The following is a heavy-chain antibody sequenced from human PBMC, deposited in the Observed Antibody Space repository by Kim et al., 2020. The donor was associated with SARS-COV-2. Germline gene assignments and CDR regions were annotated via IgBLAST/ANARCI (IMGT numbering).Heavy chain of an antibody. CDR2: INHSGST. CDR3: ARAARTYYYDSGTIPRAF. Sequence: GSLRLSCAVYGGSFSGYYWSWIRQPPGKGLEWIGEINHSGSTNYNPSLKSRVTISVDTSKNQFSLKLSSVTAADTAVYYCARAARTYYYDSGTIPRAF. CDR1: GGSFSGYY. V-gene: IGHV4-34*01. J-gene: IGHJ3*01. D-gene: IGHD3-22*01.